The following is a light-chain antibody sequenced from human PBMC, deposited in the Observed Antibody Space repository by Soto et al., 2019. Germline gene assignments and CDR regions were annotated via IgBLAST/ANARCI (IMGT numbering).Light chain of an antibody. CDR3: SSYTSISTYV. CDR1: SSVVGGYNY. V-gene: IGLV2-14*01. Sequence: QSALTQPASVSGSPGQSITISCTGTSSVVGGYNYVSWYQQHPGKAPKLMIYDVRNRPSGVSNRFSGSKSVNTASLTISGLQAEDEADYYCSSYTSISTYVFGTGIKVTVL. CDR2: DVR. J-gene: IGLJ1*01.